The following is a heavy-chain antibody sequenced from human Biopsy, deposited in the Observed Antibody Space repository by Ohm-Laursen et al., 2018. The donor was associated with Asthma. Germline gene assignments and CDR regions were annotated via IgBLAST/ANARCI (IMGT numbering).Heavy chain of an antibody. CDR3: AISPTRGPEVWEAFAFDI. CDR1: GGSISSSSYY. CDR2: IYYSGST. V-gene: IGHV4-39*01. Sequence: SDTLSLTCTVSGGSISSSSYYWGWIRQPPGKGLEWIGSIYYSGSTYYNPSLKSRVTISVDTSKNQFSLKLSSVTAADTAVYYCAISPTRGPEVWEAFAFDIWGQGTMVTVSS. J-gene: IGHJ3*02. D-gene: IGHD3-16*01.